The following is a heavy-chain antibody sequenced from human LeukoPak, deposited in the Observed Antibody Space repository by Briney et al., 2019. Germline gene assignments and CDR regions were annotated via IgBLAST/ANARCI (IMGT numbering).Heavy chain of an antibody. Sequence: NPSETLSLTCTVSGGSIRSYYWNWIRQPPGKGLEWIGYIYHSGSTYYNPSLKSRVTISVDRSKNQFSLKLSSVTAADTAVYYCARAAEGDYFDYWGQGTLVTVSS. CDR1: GGSIRSYY. J-gene: IGHJ4*02. D-gene: IGHD6-19*01. CDR2: IYHSGST. CDR3: ARAAEGDYFDY. V-gene: IGHV4-30-2*01.